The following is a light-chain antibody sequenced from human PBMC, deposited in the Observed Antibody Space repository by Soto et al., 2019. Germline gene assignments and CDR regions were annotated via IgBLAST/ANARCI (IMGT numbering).Light chain of an antibody. CDR1: SSVVGAYNY. V-gene: IGLV2-14*01. J-gene: IGLJ1*01. Sequence: QSALTQPASVSGSPGQAITISCTGTSSVVGAYNYDSWYQQYPGEAPRVIIYDVSHRPAGVSNRFSGSKSGNTASLTISGLQTQDEADYYCSSYTSATTYVFGTGTKVNV. CDR2: DVS. CDR3: SSYTSATTYV.